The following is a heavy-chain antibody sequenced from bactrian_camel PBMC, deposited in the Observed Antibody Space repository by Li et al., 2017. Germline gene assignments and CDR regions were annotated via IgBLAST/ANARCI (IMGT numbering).Heavy chain of an antibody. Sequence: DVQLVESGRGSVQPGGSLRVSCATFGHDSESRCMGWFRQVPGQEREGVATVCTGSGVTTYADFVKARFTISADSARRNLELQMDNLKPEDTAMYYCASAPDVANVASMPAARYFPYWGRGTQVTVS. CDR3: ASAPDVANVASMPAARYFPY. CDR1: GHDSESRC. D-gene: IGHD4*01. J-gene: IGHJ4*01. CDR2: VCTGSGVT. V-gene: IGHV3S42*01.